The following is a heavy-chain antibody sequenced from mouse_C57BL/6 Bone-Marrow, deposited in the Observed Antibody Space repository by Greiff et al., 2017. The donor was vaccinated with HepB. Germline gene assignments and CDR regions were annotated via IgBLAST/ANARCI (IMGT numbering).Heavy chain of an antibody. CDR1: GYTFTSYW. D-gene: IGHD1-1*01. CDR3: ASYYGSSPYYAMDY. V-gene: IGHV1-69*01. CDR2: IDPSDSYT. J-gene: IGHJ4*01. Sequence: QVQLKQPGAELVMPGASVKLSCKASGYTFTSYWMHWVKQRPGQGLEWIGEIDPSDSYTNYNQKFKGKSTLTVDKSSSTAYMQLSSLTSEDSAVYYCASYYGSSPYYAMDYWGQGTSVTVSS.